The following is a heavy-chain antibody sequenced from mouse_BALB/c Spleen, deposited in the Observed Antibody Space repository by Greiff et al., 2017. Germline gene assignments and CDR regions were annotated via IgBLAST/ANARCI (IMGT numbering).Heavy chain of an antibody. V-gene: IGHV5-12-2*01. CDR2: ISNGGGST. CDR3: GRHTPLYAMDY. Sequence: EVKLVESGGGLVQPGGSLKLSCAASGFTFSSYTMSWVRQTPEKRLEWVASISNGGGSTYYPDTVRGRFTISRDNAKSTLYLLMSSLRSYDTAMYYCGRHTPLYAMDYWGQGTSVTVSS. CDR1: GFTFSSYT. J-gene: IGHJ4*01.